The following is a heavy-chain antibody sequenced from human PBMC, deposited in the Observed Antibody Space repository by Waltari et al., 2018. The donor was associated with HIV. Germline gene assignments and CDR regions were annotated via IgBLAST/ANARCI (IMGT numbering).Heavy chain of an antibody. Sequence: QLQLQESGPGLVKPSETLSLTCTVSGGSISSSSYYWGWIRQPPGKGLEWIGSIYYSGSTYYNPSLKSRVTISVDTSKNQFSLKLSSVTAADTAVYYCARHGIQLWYRTSPNWFDPWGQGTLVTVSS. CDR1: GGSISSSSYY. CDR2: IYYSGST. D-gene: IGHD5-18*01. J-gene: IGHJ5*02. CDR3: ARHGIQLWYRTSPNWFDP. V-gene: IGHV4-39*01.